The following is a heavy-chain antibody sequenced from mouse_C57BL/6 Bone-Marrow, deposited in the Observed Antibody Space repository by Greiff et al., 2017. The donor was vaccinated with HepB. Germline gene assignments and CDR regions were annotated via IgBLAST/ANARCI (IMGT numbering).Heavy chain of an antibody. D-gene: IGHD2-2*01. CDR3: GRNLVTSFAY. Sequence: VQLQQSGPGLVQPSQCLSITCTASGFSLTSYGVHWVRQSPGKGLEWLGVIWSGGSTDYNAAFIYSMSINKDNSKSQVFYKMNSLQADDTAIYYCGRNLVTSFAYWGQGTLVTVSA. V-gene: IGHV2-2*01. J-gene: IGHJ3*01. CDR2: IWSGGST. CDR1: GFSLTSYG.